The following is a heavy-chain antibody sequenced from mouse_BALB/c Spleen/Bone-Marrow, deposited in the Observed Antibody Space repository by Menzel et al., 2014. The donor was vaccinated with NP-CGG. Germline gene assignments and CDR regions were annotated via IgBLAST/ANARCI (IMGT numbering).Heavy chain of an antibody. CDR1: GFSLTQYT. CDR3: ARNSDHYSLDY. Sequence: VKLVESGPGLVQPSQSLSITCTVSGFSLTQYTVYWIRQSPGKGLEWLGVVWAGGGTDYNATFISRLTITKDNSKSQVFIKITSLAPNDTAIYYCARNSDHYSLDYWGQGTSVTVSS. D-gene: IGHD2-12*01. J-gene: IGHJ4*01. CDR2: VWAGGGT. V-gene: IGHV2-2*02.